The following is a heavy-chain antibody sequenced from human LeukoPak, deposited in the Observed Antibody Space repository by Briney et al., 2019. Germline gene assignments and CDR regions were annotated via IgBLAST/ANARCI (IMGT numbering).Heavy chain of an antibody. D-gene: IGHD5-18*01. Sequence: VASVKVSCKASGYTFTGYYMHWVRQAPGQGLEWMGWINPNSGGTNYAQKFQGRVTMTRDTSISTAYMELSRLRSDDTAVYYCARTWGRGYSYGAFDIWGQGTMVTVSS. CDR3: ARTWGRGYSYGAFDI. J-gene: IGHJ3*02. V-gene: IGHV1-2*02. CDR1: GYTFTGYY. CDR2: INPNSGGT.